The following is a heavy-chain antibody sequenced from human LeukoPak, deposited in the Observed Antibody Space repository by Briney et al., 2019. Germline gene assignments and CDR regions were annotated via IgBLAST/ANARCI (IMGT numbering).Heavy chain of an antibody. J-gene: IGHJ4*02. D-gene: IGHD3-9*01. CDR2: ITSGGDYI. CDR3: ARGHYDVLAASYKWTPDY. V-gene: IGHV3-21*01. Sequence: GGSLRLSCAASGFTFNTFNMKWVRQAPGRGREWVSSITSGGDYIYYADSVKGRFTTSRDNAKHSLSLQLSSLRVEDTAVYYCARGHYDVLAASYKWTPDYWGQGTLVTVSS. CDR1: GFTFNTFN.